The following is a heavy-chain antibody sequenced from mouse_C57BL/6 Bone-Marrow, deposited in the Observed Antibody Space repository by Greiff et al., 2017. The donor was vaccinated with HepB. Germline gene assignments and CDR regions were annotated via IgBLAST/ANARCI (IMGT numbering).Heavy chain of an antibody. CDR2: INPSTGGT. CDR1: GYSFTGYY. J-gene: IGHJ1*03. CDR3: AVLYYGSGYGYFDV. Sequence: VQLQQSGPELVKPGASVKISCKASGYSFTGYYMHWVKQSSEKSLEWIGEINPSTGGTSYNQKFKGKATLTVDKSSSTAYMQLKSLTSEDSAVYYCAVLYYGSGYGYFDVWGTGTTVTVSS. V-gene: IGHV1-43*01. D-gene: IGHD1-1*01.